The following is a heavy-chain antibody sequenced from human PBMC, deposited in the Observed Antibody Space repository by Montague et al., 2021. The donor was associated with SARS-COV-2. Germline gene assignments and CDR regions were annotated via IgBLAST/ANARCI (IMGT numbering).Heavy chain of an antibody. Sequence: SETLSLTCTVSAATITTSYLPWTRQSPGKSLGTAARVCYIRDSNYDPALKSWVTVSVHTSKNRFSLQLSSVTAADSAVYYCARTGLGAYDILTGYTVNAFCTWGPVSLVT. CDR1: AATITTSY. D-gene: IGHD3-9*01. CDR2: VCYIRDS. J-gene: IGHJ4*03. CDR3: ARTGLGAYDILTGYTVNAFCT. V-gene: IGHV4-59*01.